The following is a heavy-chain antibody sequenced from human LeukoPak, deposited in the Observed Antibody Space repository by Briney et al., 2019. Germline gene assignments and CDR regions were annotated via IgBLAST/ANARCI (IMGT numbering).Heavy chain of an antibody. CDR1: GGSISRYY. D-gene: IGHD3-3*01. CDR2: IYYSGST. J-gene: IGHJ5*02. V-gene: IGHV4-59*01. CDR3: ARVKPYYDFWSGYSNWFDP. Sequence: KPSETLSLTCTVSGGSISRYYWSWIRQPPGKGLEWIGYIYYSGSTNYNPSLKSRVTISVDTSKNQFSLKLSSVTAADTAVYYCARVKPYYDFWSGYSNWFDPWGQGTLVTVSS.